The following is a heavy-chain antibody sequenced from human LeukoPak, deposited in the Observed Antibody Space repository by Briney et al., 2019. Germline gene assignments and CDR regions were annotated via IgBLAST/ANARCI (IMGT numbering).Heavy chain of an antibody. J-gene: IGHJ3*02. CDR3: AKETSRGTSGSPPDI. D-gene: IGHD3-10*01. CDR1: GFTFSSYA. V-gene: IGHV3-23*01. CDR2: IIGSGGDT. Sequence: GGSLRLSCAASGFTFSSYAMSWVRQAPGKGLEWVSAIIGSGGDTYYADSVKGRFTISRDTSKNMLYLQMNSLRAEDTAVYYCAKETSRGTSGSPPDIWGQGTMVTVSS.